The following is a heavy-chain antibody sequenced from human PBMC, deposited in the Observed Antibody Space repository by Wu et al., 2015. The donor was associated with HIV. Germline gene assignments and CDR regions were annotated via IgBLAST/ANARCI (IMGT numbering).Heavy chain of an antibody. J-gene: IGHJ4*02. CDR1: GYTFTGYY. CDR3: AREEGYSGYDSKLGLDY. CDR2: INPNSGGT. D-gene: IGHD5-12*01. V-gene: IGHV1-2*02. Sequence: QVQLVQSGAEVKKPGASVKVSCKASGYTFTGYYMHWVRQAPGQGLEWMGWINPNSGGTNYAQKFQGRVTMTRDTSISTAYMELSRLRSDDTAVYYCAREEGYSGYDSKLGLDYWGQGTLVTVSS.